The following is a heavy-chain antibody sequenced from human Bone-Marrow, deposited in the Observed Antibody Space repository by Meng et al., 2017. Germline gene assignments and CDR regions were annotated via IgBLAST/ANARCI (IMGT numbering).Heavy chain of an antibody. CDR3: ARDRTDRYSSRGMDV. CDR1: GGTFSSYA. D-gene: IGHD6-13*01. V-gene: IGHV1-69*05. J-gene: IGHJ6*02. Sequence: SVKVSCKASGGTFSSYAISWVRQAPGQGLEWMGGIIPIFGTANYAQKFQGRVTITTDESTSTAYMELSSLRSEDTAVYYCARDRTDRYSSRGMDVWGQGTTVTVSS. CDR2: IIPIFGTA.